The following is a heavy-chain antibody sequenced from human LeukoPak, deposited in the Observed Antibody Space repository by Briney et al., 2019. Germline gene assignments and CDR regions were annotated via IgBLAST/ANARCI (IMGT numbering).Heavy chain of an antibody. CDR2: FDPEDGET. V-gene: IGHV1-24*01. D-gene: IGHD5-18*01. J-gene: IGHJ4*02. CDR1: GYTLTELS. Sequence: ASVKVSCEVSGYTLTELSMHWVRQAPGKGLEWMGGFDPEDGETIYAQKFQGRVTMTEDTSTDTAYMELSSLRSEDTAVYYCATEEDTAMGLQFDYWGQGTLVTVSS. CDR3: ATEEDTAMGLQFDY.